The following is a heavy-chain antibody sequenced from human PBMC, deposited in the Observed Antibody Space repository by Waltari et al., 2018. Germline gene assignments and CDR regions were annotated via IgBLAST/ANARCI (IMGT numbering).Heavy chain of an antibody. V-gene: IGHV1-8*03. CDR1: GYTFTSYD. CDR3: ARGGIAVAAHKY. D-gene: IGHD6-19*01. J-gene: IGHJ4*02. Sequence: QVQLVQSGAEVKKPGASVKVSCKASGYTFTSYDINWVRQATVQGLEWMGWMTPNSGNTGYAQKFQGRVTITRNTSISTAYMELSSLRSEDTAVYYCARGGIAVAAHKYWGQGTLVTVSS. CDR2: MTPNSGNT.